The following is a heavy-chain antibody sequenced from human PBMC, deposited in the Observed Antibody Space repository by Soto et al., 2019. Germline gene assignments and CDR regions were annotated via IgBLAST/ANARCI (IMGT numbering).Heavy chain of an antibody. CDR1: GFTFSSYV. CDR3: AKGKAIAGTDY. J-gene: IGHJ4*02. CDR2: ISGNGGSA. V-gene: IGHV3-23*01. Sequence: GGSLRLSCTVSGFTFSSYVMSWVRQAPGKGLEWVSAISGNGGSAYYADSVKGRFTISRDNSKNTLYLQMNSLRAEDTAVYYCAKGKAIAGTDYWGQGTLVTVSS. D-gene: IGHD2-15*01.